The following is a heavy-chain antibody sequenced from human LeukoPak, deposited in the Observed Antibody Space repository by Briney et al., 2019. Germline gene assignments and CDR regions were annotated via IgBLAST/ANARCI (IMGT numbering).Heavy chain of an antibody. CDR1: GFTFSSYA. V-gene: IGHV3-30-3*01. CDR3: ARDLFLQLENHGMYV. D-gene: IGHD6-6*01. CDR2: ISYDGSNK. J-gene: IGHJ6*02. Sequence: PGRSLRLSYAASGFTFSSYAMHWVRQAPGKGLEWVAVISYDGSNKYYADSVKGRFTISRDNSKNTLYLQMNSLRAEDTAVYYCARDLFLQLENHGMYVLGQGTTVTVSS.